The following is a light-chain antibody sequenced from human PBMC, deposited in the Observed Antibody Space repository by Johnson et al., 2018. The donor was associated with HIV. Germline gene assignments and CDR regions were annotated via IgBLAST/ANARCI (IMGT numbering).Light chain of an antibody. V-gene: IGLV1-51*01. CDR2: DNN. J-gene: IGLJ1*01. Sequence: QSVLTQPPSVSAAPGQKVTISCSGSSSNIGNSYVSWYQQLPGTAPKLLIYDNNKRPSGIPDRFSGSKSGTSAALGITGVQTGDEADYCCGTWDSSLSANVFGTGTRVTVL. CDR3: GTWDSSLSANV. CDR1: SSNIGNSY.